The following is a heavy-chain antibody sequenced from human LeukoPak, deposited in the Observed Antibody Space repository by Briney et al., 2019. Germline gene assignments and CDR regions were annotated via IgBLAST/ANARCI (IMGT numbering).Heavy chain of an antibody. V-gene: IGHV3-30-3*01. CDR2: ISYDGSNK. J-gene: IGHJ4*02. D-gene: IGHD2-2*01. CDR3: ARGYDCSSTSCYLDY. CDR1: GFTSSSYA. Sequence: GGSLRLSCAASGFTSSSYAMHWVRQAPGKGLEWVAVISYDGSNKYYADSVKGRFTISRDNSKNTLYLQMNSLRAEDTAVYYCARGYDCSSTSCYLDYWGQGTLSPSPQ.